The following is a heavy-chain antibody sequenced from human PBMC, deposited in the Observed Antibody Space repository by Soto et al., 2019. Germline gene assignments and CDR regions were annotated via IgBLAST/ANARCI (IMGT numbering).Heavy chain of an antibody. CDR2: IWYDGSNK. CDR3: ARNGDYDILTGYDPRYYYYGMDV. D-gene: IGHD3-9*01. Sequence: PGGSLRLSCAASGFTFSSYGMHWFRQAPGKGLEWVAVIWYDGSNKYYADSVKGRFTISRDNSKNTLYLQMNSLRAEDTAVYYCARNGDYDILTGYDPRYYYYGMDVWGQGTTVTVSS. J-gene: IGHJ6*02. CDR1: GFTFSSYG. V-gene: IGHV3-33*01.